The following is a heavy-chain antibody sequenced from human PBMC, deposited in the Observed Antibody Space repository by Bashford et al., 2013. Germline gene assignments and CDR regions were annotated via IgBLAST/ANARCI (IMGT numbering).Heavy chain of an antibody. CDR2: ITDSGIGP. D-gene: IGHD3-16*02. CDR3: AKKGSVVDYVWGSYRYTGDY. Sequence: VRQAPGKGLEWVSVITDSGIGPYYADSVKGRFTVSRDNSKNTVYLEMNSLRAEDTAVYYCAKKGSVVDYVWGSYRYTGDYWGQGTLVTVSS. J-gene: IGHJ4*02. V-gene: IGHV3-23*01.